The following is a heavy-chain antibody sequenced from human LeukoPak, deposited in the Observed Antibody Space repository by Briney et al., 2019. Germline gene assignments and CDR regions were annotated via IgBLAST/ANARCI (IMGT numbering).Heavy chain of an antibody. V-gene: IGHV4-59*08. CDR2: IYYSGST. CDR1: GGSISSYY. Sequence: SETLSLTCTVSGGSISSYYWGWIRQPSGKGLEWIGYIYYSGSTNYNPSLKSRVTISVDTSKNQFSLKLSSVTAADTAVYYCARHFKTIFGVAREYYFDYWGQGTLVTVSS. D-gene: IGHD3-3*01. CDR3: ARHFKTIFGVAREYYFDY. J-gene: IGHJ4*02.